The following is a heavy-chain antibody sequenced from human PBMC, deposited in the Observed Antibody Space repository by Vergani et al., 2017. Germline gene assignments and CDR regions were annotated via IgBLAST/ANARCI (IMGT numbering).Heavy chain of an antibody. CDR1: GFTFSSYG. Sequence: QVQLVESGGGVVQPGRSLRLSCAASGFTFSSYGMHWVRQAPGKGLEWVALIWYDGSNKYYGDSVKGRFTISRDNSKNTLYLQMNSLRAEDTAVYYCARQVGGWYYFDYWGQGTLVTVSS. CDR2: IWYDGSNK. D-gene: IGHD1-26*01. CDR3: ARQVGGWYYFDY. J-gene: IGHJ4*02. V-gene: IGHV3-33*01.